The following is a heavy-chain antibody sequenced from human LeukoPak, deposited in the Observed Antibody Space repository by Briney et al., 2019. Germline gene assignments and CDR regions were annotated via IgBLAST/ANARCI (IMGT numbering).Heavy chain of an antibody. Sequence: PSETLSLTCTVSGGSISSSSYYWGWIRQPPGKGLEWIGSIYYSGSTYYNPSLKSRVTLSVDTSKNQFSLKLSSVTAADTAVYYCARNRITIFGVAHSGFDPWGQGTLVTVSS. CDR2: IYYSGST. D-gene: IGHD3-3*01. CDR1: GGSISSSSYY. V-gene: IGHV4-39*07. J-gene: IGHJ5*02. CDR3: ARNRITIFGVAHSGFDP.